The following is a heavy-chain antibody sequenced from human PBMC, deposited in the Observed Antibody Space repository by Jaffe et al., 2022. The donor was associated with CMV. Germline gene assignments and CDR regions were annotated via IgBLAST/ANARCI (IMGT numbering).Heavy chain of an antibody. CDR1: GFTFSSYS. D-gene: IGHD6-6*01. CDR3: ARDFLEYSSPTGDAFDI. Sequence: EVQLVESGGGLVKPGGSLRLSCAASGFTFSSYSMNWVRQAPGKGLEWVSSISSSSSYIYYADSVKGRFTISRDNAKNSLYLQMNSLRAEDTAVYYCARDFLEYSSPTGDAFDIWGQGTMVTVSS. CDR2: ISSSSSYI. J-gene: IGHJ3*02. V-gene: IGHV3-21*01.